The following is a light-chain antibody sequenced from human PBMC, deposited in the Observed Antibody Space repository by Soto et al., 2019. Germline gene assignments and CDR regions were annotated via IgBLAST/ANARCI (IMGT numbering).Light chain of an antibody. CDR2: DDS. Sequence: SSELTQPPSVSVAPGQTARITCGGNNIGGKSVHWYQQKPGQAPVLVVYDDSDRPSGIPDRFSGSNSGDTATLTIRRVEAGDEAEYYCHVWDSSSDHYVFGTGKKVT. CDR3: HVWDSSSDHYV. CDR1: NIGGKS. J-gene: IGLJ1*01. V-gene: IGLV3-21*02.